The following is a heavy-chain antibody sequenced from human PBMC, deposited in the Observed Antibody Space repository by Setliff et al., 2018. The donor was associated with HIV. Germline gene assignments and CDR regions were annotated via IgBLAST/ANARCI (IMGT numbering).Heavy chain of an antibody. Sequence: ASVKVSCKASGYPFSGYYMHWVRQAPGQGLEWMGRINPNSGGTNYAQKFQGRVTMTRDTSISTAYMELSRLRSDDTAVYYCARVWLYYYGSGPEAPFDYWGQGTLITVSS. J-gene: IGHJ4*02. CDR3: ARVWLYYYGSGPEAPFDY. CDR1: GYPFSGYY. D-gene: IGHD3-10*01. CDR2: INPNSGGT. V-gene: IGHV1-2*06.